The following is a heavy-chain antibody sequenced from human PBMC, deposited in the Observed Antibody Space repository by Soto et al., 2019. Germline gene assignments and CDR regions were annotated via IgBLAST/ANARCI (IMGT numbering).Heavy chain of an antibody. Sequence: EXLKISCGSSGYXFTNHWVVWVRQTTGKGLEWMAIINPGYSDTRYSPSFEGKVTISAHKSISTAYQQLSRLRPSDTGMYYCSRRDNNGWPDHWGQGNLVTVSS. CDR2: INPGYSDT. CDR1: GYXFTNHW. V-gene: IGHV5-51*01. CDR3: SRRDNNGWPDH. D-gene: IGHD6-19*01. J-gene: IGHJ5*02.